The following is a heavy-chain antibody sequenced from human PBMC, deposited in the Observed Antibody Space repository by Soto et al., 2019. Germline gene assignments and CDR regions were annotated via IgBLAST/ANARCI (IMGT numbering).Heavy chain of an antibody. CDR2: IRSQANNYAT. D-gene: IGHD2-21*02. CDR3: TKQIYGGNS. V-gene: IGHV3-73*01. CDR1: GFTFSASA. Sequence: GGSLRLSCATSGFTFSASAMHWVRQVSGKGLEWIARIRSQANNYATTYTASVKGRFTISRDDSENTVYLQMNSLKTEDTAIYYCTKQIYGGNSWGQGTLVTVSS. J-gene: IGHJ4*02.